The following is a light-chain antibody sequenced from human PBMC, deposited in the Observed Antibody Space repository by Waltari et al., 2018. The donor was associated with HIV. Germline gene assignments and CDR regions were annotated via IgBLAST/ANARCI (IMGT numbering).Light chain of an antibody. CDR1: SLSKQY. CDR2: KDN. V-gene: IGLV3-25*03. J-gene: IGLJ2*01. CDR3: QSSDTSGTSVI. Sequence: SSDLTQPPSVSVSPGQTATITCPGDSLSKQYTSWYKQRPGQSPVLLISKDNKTHSGTPERFSGSTSGTTVTLAISRVQPDDEADYYCQSSDTSGTSVIFGGGTKLTVL.